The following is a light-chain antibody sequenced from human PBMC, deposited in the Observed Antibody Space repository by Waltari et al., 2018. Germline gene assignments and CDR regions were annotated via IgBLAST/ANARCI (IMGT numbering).Light chain of an antibody. CDR1: QSISSY. V-gene: IGKV1-39*01. J-gene: IGKJ1*01. Sequence: DIQLTQSPSSLSATVVDRVTITCRASQSISSYLNWYQQTPGKALKLLIYAASSLQSGVPSRFSGSGSGTDFTLTISSLQPEDFATYYCQQSYSTPRTFGQGTKVEIK. CDR3: QQSYSTPRT. CDR2: AAS.